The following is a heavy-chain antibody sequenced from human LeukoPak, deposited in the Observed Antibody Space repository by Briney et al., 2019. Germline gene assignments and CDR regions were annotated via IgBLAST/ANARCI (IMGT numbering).Heavy chain of an antibody. D-gene: IGHD4-17*01. J-gene: IGHJ4*02. CDR2: IYYSGST. Sequence: SETLSLTCTVSGGSVSSGSYYWSWIRQPPGKGLEWIGYIYYSGSTNYNPSLKSRVTISVDTSKNQFSLILSSVTAADTAVYYCARFSGYGDYANWGQGTLVTVSS. CDR1: GGSVSSGSYY. V-gene: IGHV4-61*01. CDR3: ARFSGYGDYAN.